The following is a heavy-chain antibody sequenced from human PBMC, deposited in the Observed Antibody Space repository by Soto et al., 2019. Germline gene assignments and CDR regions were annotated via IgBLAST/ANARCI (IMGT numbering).Heavy chain of an antibody. CDR3: ARVVFRWSWGDY. CDR2: ISGYNGNT. D-gene: IGHD2-21*01. J-gene: IGHJ4*02. V-gene: IGHV1-18*01. Sequence: QVQLVQSGAEVKKPGASVKVSCKASGYTFTNYGISWVRQAPGQGLEWMGWISGYNGNTNYAQKFQGRVTMTTDTSKSTAYMELRSLRSDDTAVYYCARVVFRWSWGDYWGQGTLVTVSS. CDR1: GYTFTNYG.